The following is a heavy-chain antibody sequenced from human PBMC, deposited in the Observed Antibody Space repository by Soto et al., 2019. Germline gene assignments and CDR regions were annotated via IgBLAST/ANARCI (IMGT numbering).Heavy chain of an antibody. CDR2: INAGNGNT. V-gene: IGHV1-3*01. Sequence: GASVKVSCKASGYTFTSYAMHWVRQAPGQRLEWMGWINAGNGNTKYSQKFQGRVTITRDTSASTAYMELSSLRSEDTAVYYCARANRWGDCSRGSCYSGPYYFDYWGQGTLVTVSS. CDR1: GYTFTSYA. CDR3: ARANRWGDCSRGSCYSGPYYFDY. D-gene: IGHD2-15*01. J-gene: IGHJ4*02.